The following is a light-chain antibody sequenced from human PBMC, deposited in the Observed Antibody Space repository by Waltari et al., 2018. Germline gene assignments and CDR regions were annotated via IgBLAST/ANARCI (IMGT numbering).Light chain of an antibody. CDR1: QSLLYSSNNQNY. Sequence: DIVLTQSPDSLSVSLGGRATINCKSSQSLLYSSNNQNYLAWFQQKPGQPPNLLIYWASTRESGVPDRFSGSGSGTDSTLTITDLQAEDVAIYYCQQYYRPPQTFGQGTKLEIK. CDR2: WAS. V-gene: IGKV4-1*01. J-gene: IGKJ2*01. CDR3: QQYYRPPQT.